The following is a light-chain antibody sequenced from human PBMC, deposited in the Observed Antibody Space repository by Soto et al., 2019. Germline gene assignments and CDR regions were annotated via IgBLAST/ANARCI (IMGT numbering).Light chain of an antibody. J-gene: IGLJ1*01. CDR1: SSDVGGYNY. V-gene: IGLV2-14*01. CDR2: GVT. Sequence: QSVLTQPASVSGSPGQSITISCTGTSSDVGGYNYVSWYQQHPGIAPKLLIYGVTNRPSGVSPRFSGSKSGNTASLTISGRQAEDEADYHCSSYTSASTLLYLFGTGTKVTVL. CDR3: SSYTSASTLLYL.